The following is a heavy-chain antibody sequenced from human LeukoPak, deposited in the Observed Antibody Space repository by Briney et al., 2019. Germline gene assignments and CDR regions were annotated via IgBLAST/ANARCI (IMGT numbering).Heavy chain of an antibody. CDR3: ARDPLRWSGGSCYYYYYMDV. Sequence: PGGSLRLSCAASGFTFSSYSMNWVRQAPGKGLEWVSYISSSSSTIYYADSVKGRFTISRDNAKNSLYLQMNSLRAEDTHVEYCARDPLRWSGGSCYYYYYMDVWGKGTTVTVSS. CDR1: GFTFSSYS. J-gene: IGHJ6*03. CDR2: ISSSSSTI. D-gene: IGHD2-15*01. V-gene: IGHV3-48*01.